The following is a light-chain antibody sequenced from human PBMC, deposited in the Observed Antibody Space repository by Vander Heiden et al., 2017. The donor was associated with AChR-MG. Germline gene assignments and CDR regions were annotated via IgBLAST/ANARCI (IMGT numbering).Light chain of an antibody. CDR3: QQYTSWT. J-gene: IGKJ1*01. CDR1: QSVSSN. CDR2: GAS. Sequence: EIVMTQSPATLSVSPGERATLSCRASQSVSSNLAWYQQKPGQAPRLLIYGASTRATGIPARFSGSGSGTEFTLTISSLQSEDFAVYYYQQYTSWTFGQGTKVEIK. V-gene: IGKV3-15*01.